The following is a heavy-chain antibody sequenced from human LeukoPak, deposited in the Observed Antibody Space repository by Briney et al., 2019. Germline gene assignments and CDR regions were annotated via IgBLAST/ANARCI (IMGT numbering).Heavy chain of an antibody. CDR2: IYYSGST. CDR3: ASSYGSGSALDYYGMDV. V-gene: IGHV4-59*01. J-gene: IGHJ6*02. Sequence: SETLSLTCTVSGGSISSYYWSWIRQPPGKGQEWIGYIYYSGSTNYNPSLKSRVTISVDTSKNQFSLKLSSVTAADTAVYYCASSYGSGSALDYYGMDVWGQGTTVTVSS. CDR1: GGSISSYY. D-gene: IGHD3-10*01.